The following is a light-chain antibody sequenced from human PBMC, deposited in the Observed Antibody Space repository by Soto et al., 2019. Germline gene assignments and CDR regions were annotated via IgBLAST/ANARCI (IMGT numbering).Light chain of an antibody. Sequence: QSALTQPPSASGSPGLSVTISCTGTSSDVGAYNYVSWYQQHPGKAPKLMISEVSNRPSGVSNRFSGSKPGNTASLTISGLQAEDEADYYCSSSTSGSTPFVFGAGTKVTVL. CDR3: SSSTSGSTPFV. CDR2: EVS. CDR1: SSDVGAYNY. V-gene: IGLV2-14*01. J-gene: IGLJ1*01.